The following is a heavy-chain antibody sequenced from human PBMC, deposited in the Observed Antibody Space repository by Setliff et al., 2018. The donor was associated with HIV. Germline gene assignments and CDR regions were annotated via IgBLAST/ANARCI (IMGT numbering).Heavy chain of an antibody. Sequence: GASVKVSCKASGYTFTSYAMHWVRQAPGQRLEWMGWIIADNGDTKYSQKFEGRVTITRDTSASTAYMELSSLRAEDTSVYYCARGDAIVIGSVYDMDVWGQGTPVTVSS. V-gene: IGHV1-3*01. CDR1: GYTFTSYA. D-gene: IGHD3-22*01. CDR2: IIADNGDT. J-gene: IGHJ6*02. CDR3: ARGDAIVIGSVYDMDV.